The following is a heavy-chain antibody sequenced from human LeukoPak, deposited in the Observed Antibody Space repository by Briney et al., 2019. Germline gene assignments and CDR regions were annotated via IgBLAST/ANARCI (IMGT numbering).Heavy chain of an antibody. J-gene: IGHJ1*01. CDR3: ASDSYSPEYFQH. Sequence: GGSLRLSCAASGFTVSSNYMSWVRQAPGKGLEWVSVIYSGGFTYNADSVKGRFTISRDNSKNTLYLQMNSLRAEDTAVYYCASDSYSPEYFQHWGQGTLVTVSS. V-gene: IGHV3-53*01. CDR2: IYSGGFT. CDR1: GFTVSSNY. D-gene: IGHD2-15*01.